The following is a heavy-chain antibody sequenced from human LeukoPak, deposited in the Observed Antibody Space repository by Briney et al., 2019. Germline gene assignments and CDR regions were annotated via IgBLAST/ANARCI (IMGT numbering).Heavy chain of an antibody. V-gene: IGHV4-39*07. Sequence: SETLSLTCTVSGGSISSSSYYWGWIRQPPGKGLEWIGSIYYSGSTYYNPSLKSRVTISVDTSKNQFSLKLSSVTAADTAVYYCAREGPGELGNWFDPWGQGTLVTVSS. CDR3: AREGPGELGNWFDP. J-gene: IGHJ5*02. CDR1: GGSISSSSYY. D-gene: IGHD6-13*01. CDR2: IYYSGST.